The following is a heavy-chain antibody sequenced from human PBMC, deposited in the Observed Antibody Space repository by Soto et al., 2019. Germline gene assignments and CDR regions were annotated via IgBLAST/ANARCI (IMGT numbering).Heavy chain of an antibody. V-gene: IGHV4-61*01. D-gene: IGHD3-10*01. CDR3: VRLSGSYYRANYFDY. CDR2: IYYSGST. CDR1: GGSVSSGNYY. Sequence: ASETLSLTCTVSGGSVSSGNYYWSWIRQPPGKGLEWIGYIYYSGSTNYNPSLKRRVTISVDTSKNQFSLKRSPVTAADTAVYYCVRLSGSYYRANYFDYWGQGTLVTVSS. J-gene: IGHJ4*02.